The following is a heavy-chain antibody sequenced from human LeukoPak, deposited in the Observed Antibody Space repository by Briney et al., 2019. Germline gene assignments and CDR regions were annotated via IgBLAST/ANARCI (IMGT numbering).Heavy chain of an antibody. V-gene: IGHV1-69*04. Sequence: ASVKVSCKASGGTFSSYAISWVRQAPGQGLEWMGRIIPILGIANYAQKFQGRVTITADKSTSTAYMELSSLRSEDTAVYYCAIHAVGATGDYWGQGTLVTVSS. CDR2: IIPILGIA. CDR1: GGTFSSYA. CDR3: AIHAVGATGDY. D-gene: IGHD1-26*01. J-gene: IGHJ4*02.